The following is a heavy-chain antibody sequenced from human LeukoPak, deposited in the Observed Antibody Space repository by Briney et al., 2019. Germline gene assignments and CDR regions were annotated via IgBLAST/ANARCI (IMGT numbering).Heavy chain of an antibody. CDR3: ARAGPYCSSTSCYLGYYYYYMDV. V-gene: IGHV4-34*01. CDR1: GGSISSYY. CDR2: INHSGST. Sequence: PSETLSLACTVSGGSISSYYWSWIRQPPGKGLEWIGAINHSGSTNYNPSLKSRVTISVDTSKNQFSLKLSSVTAADTAVYYCARAGPYCSSTSCYLGYYYYYMDVWGKGTTVTISS. D-gene: IGHD2-2*01. J-gene: IGHJ6*03.